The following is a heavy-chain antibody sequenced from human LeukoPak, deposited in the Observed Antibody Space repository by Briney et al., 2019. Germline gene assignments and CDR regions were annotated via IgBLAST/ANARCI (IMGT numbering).Heavy chain of an antibody. D-gene: IGHD5-18*01. CDR2: INHSGST. Sequence: SETLSLTCAVYGGSFSGYYWSWIRQPPGKGLEWIGEINHSGSTNYNPSLKSRVTISVDTSKNQFSLKLSSVTAADTAVYYCASATRFGRGYSYGYRRWGQGTLVTVSS. CDR3: ASATRFGRGYSYGYRR. CDR1: GGSFSGYY. J-gene: IGHJ4*02. V-gene: IGHV4-34*01.